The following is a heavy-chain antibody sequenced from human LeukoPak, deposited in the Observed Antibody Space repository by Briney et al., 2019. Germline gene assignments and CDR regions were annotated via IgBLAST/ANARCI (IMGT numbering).Heavy chain of an antibody. CDR2: IIPIFGTA. D-gene: IGHD3-10*01. CDR3: YTEGSGSYGDY. Sequence: ASVKVSCKASGGTFISYAISWVRQAPGQGLEWMGGIIPIFGTANYAQKFQGRVTITADESTSTAYMELSSLRSEDTAVYYCYTEGSGSYGDYWGQGTLVTVSS. V-gene: IGHV1-69*13. CDR1: GGTFISYA. J-gene: IGHJ4*02.